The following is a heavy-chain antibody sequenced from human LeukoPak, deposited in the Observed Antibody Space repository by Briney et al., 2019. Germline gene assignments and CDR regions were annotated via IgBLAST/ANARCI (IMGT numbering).Heavy chain of an antibody. V-gene: IGHV5-51*01. CDR3: ARNRIMAGYDNLPLYGMDV. D-gene: IGHD3-16*01. CDR2: IYPGDSDT. Sequence: GESLKISCKGSGYSFTSYWIGWVRQMPGKGLEWMGIIYPGDSDTRYSPSFQGQVTISADKSISTAYLQWSSLKASDTAMYYCARNRIMAGYDNLPLYGMDVWGQGTTVTVSS. J-gene: IGHJ6*02. CDR1: GYSFTSYW.